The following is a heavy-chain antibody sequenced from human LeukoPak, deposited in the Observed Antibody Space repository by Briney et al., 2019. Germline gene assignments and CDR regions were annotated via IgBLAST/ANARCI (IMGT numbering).Heavy chain of an antibody. D-gene: IGHD3-22*01. V-gene: IGHV1-24*01. Sequence: ASVKVSCKVSGYTLTELSMHWVRQAPGTGLEWMGGFDPEDGETIYAQKFQGRVTMTEDTSTDTAYMELSSLRSEDTAVYYCATYYDSSGYTDAFDIWGQGTMVTVSS. CDR1: GYTLTELS. CDR3: ATYYDSSGYTDAFDI. J-gene: IGHJ3*02. CDR2: FDPEDGET.